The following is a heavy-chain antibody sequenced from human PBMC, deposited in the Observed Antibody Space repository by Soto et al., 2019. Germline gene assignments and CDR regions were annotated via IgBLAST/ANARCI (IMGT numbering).Heavy chain of an antibody. Sequence: QVQLVESGGGVVQPGRSLRLSCAASGFNFNDYGMHWVRQAPGKGLEWVAVIWNDGNGYYYANSVKGRFTISRDNSKNTLYLKMSSLRAEDTAVSYCARRQISPPTRGAASARCGIDVWGQGTTVTVSS. J-gene: IGHJ6*02. V-gene: IGHV3-33*01. CDR3: ARRQISPPTRGAASARCGIDV. CDR2: IWNDGNGY. CDR1: GFNFNDYG. D-gene: IGHD6-13*01.